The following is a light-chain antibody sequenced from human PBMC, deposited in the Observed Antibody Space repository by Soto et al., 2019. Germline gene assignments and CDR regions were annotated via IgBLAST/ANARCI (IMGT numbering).Light chain of an antibody. CDR3: ETWDSNTHTV. J-gene: IGLJ3*02. CDR1: SGHSSYI. CDR2: LEGSGSY. V-gene: IGLV4-60*02. Sequence: QSVLTQSSSASASLGSSVKLTCTLSSGHSSYIIAWHQQQPGKAPRYLMKLEGSGSYNKGSGVPDRFSGSSSGADRYLTISHLLFEDEADYYCETWDSNTHTVFGGGTQLTVL.